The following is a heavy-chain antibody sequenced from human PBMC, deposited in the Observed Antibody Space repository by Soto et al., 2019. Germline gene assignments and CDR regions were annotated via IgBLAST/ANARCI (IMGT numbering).Heavy chain of an antibody. Sequence: GASVKVSCKASGGTFSSYAISWVRQAPGQGLEWMGGIIPIFGTANYAQKFQGRVTITADESTSTAYMELSSLRSEDTAVYYCARAAAGTWDYYYYGMDVWGQGTTVTVSS. CDR2: IIPIFGTA. CDR1: GGTFSSYA. J-gene: IGHJ6*02. D-gene: IGHD6-13*01. V-gene: IGHV1-69*13. CDR3: ARAAAGTWDYYYYGMDV.